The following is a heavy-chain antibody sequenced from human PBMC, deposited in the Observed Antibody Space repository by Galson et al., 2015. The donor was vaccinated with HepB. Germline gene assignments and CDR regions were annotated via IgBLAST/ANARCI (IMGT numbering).Heavy chain of an antibody. CDR1: GFTFRSYW. CDR2: ISSDGSST. J-gene: IGHJ6*02. V-gene: IGHV3-74*01. CDR3: ARVHVPVRAVGGTYYGMDV. Sequence: SLRLSCAASGFTFRSYWMHWVRQAPGKGLLWVSRISSDGSSTRYADSVQGRFTISRDNAKNTLYLQMNSLRAEDTAVYYCARVHVPVRAVGGTYYGMDVWGQGTTVTVSS. D-gene: IGHD4-23*01.